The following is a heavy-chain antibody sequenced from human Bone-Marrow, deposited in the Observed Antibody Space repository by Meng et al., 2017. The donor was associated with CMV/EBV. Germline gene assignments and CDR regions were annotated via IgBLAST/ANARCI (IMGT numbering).Heavy chain of an antibody. D-gene: IGHD6-13*01. Sequence: GESLKISCAASGFTFSNYAMHWVRQAPGTGLEWVAVITYDGRHQYYADSVTGRFTISRDNSKSTLYVQMRSLRSEDTAVYYCARDRLNSSSWETDWFDPWGQGTLVTVSS. V-gene: IGHV3-30*04. J-gene: IGHJ5*02. CDR3: ARDRLNSSSWETDWFDP. CDR2: ITYDGRHQ. CDR1: GFTFSNYA.